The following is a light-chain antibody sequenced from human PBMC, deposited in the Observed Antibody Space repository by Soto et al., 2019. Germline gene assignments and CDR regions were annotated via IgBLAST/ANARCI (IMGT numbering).Light chain of an antibody. V-gene: IGKV3-15*01. CDR3: LKYHNLWA. Sequence: ILMTQSPATVSVSPGESATLSCRASQNIYYNVAWYQHRPGQAPRLLIYRASTRAPGVPARFSGSGSGAEFTLTISSLQPDEFTFYSCLKYHNLWAFGQGTKVDIK. CDR2: RAS. J-gene: IGKJ1*01. CDR1: QNIYYN.